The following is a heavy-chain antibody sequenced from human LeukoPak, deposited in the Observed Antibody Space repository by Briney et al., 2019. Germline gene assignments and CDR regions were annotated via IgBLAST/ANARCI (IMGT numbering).Heavy chain of an antibody. CDR1: GYSISSGYY. Sequence: SETLSLTCTVSGYSISSGYYWGWIRQPPGKGLEWIGSIYHSGSTYYNPPLKSRVTISVDTSKNQFSLKLSSVTAADAAVYYCARDLNHWNDGGDYWGQGTLATVPS. J-gene: IGHJ4*02. D-gene: IGHD1-1*01. CDR2: IYHSGST. V-gene: IGHV4-38-2*02. CDR3: ARDLNHWNDGGDY.